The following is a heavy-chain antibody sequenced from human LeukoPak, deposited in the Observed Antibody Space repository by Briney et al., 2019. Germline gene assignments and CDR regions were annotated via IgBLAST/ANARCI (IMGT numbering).Heavy chain of an antibody. CDR1: GFTFSSHA. J-gene: IGHJ3*02. Sequence: GGSLRLSCAASGFTFSSHAMNWVRQAPGKGLEWVSSISDSGSGTYYADSVKGRFTISRDNSKNTLYLQMNSLRAEDTAVYYCAKRTDTSGNRGGALDIWGQGTMVAVSS. CDR3: AKRTDTSGNRGGALDI. D-gene: IGHD3-22*01. V-gene: IGHV3-23*01. CDR2: ISDSGSGT.